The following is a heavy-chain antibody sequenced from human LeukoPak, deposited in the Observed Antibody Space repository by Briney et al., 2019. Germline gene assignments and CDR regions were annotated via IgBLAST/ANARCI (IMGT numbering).Heavy chain of an antibody. J-gene: IGHJ4*02. CDR3: AREGTYCSRTSCYDSFLDY. V-gene: IGHV4-4*07. Sequence: SETLSLTCSVSGDSIRSYYWSWIRQPAGKGLEWIGRIYTSGSTNYNPSLKTRVTMSVDTSKNQFSLRLSSVTVADTAVYYCAREGTYCSRTSCYDSFLDYWGQGTLVTVSS. D-gene: IGHD2-2*01. CDR1: GDSIRSYY. CDR2: IYTSGST.